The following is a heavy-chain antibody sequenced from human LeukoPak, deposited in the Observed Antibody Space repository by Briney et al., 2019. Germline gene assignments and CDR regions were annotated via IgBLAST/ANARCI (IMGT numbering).Heavy chain of an antibody. D-gene: IGHD3-16*01. V-gene: IGHV5-51*01. CDR2: IY. CDR3: ARRDTYDYYFDY. Sequence: GESLKISCKGSGYSFTSYWIGWVRQMPGKGLEWMGIIYSPSFQGQVTISADKSISTAYLQWSSLKASDTAMYYCARRDTYDYYFDYWGQGTLVTVSS. J-gene: IGHJ4*02. CDR1: GYSFTSYW.